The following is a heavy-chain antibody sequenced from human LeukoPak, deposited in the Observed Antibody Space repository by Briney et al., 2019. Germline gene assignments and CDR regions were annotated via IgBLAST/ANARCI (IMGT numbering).Heavy chain of an antibody. CDR3: ARDPVRKNGGWYFDL. J-gene: IGHJ2*01. CDR1: GDSVASNSAA. Sequence: SQTLSLTCAISGDSVASNSAARNWISQSPSRGLEWIGRTYYRSKWYNAYAVSVKSRISINPDTSKNQVSLQLNSVTPEDTAVYYCARDPVRKNGGWYFDLWGRGTFVTVS. CDR2: TYYRSKWYN. D-gene: IGHD3-16*01. V-gene: IGHV6-1*01.